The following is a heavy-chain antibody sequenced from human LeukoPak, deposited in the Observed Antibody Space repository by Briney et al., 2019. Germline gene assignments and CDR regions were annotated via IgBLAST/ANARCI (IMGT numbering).Heavy chain of an antibody. D-gene: IGHD2-21*02. J-gene: IGHJ4*02. CDR2: ITSSGSTI. V-gene: IGHV3-48*03. Sequence: GGSLRLSCAASGFTFSSYEMNWVRQAPGKGLEWVSYITSSGSTIYYADSVKGRFTISRDNAKNSLYLQMNSLRAEDTAVYYCARGLFHFFLWGQGTLVTVSS. CDR3: ARGLFHFFL. CDR1: GFTFSSYE.